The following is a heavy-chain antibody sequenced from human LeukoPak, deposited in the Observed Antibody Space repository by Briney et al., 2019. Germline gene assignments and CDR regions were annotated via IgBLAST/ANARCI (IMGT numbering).Heavy chain of an antibody. CDR1: GYTFTGYY. CDR3: ARGKYGGRRDGYNYAGY. J-gene: IGHJ4*02. CDR2: INPNSGGT. V-gene: IGHV1-2*02. Sequence: ASVKVSCKASGYTFTGYYMHWVRQAPGQGLEWMGWINPNSGGTNYAQKFQGRVTMTRDMSTSTVYMELSSLRSEDTAVYYCARGKYGGRRDGYNYAGYWGQGTLVTVSS. D-gene: IGHD5-24*01.